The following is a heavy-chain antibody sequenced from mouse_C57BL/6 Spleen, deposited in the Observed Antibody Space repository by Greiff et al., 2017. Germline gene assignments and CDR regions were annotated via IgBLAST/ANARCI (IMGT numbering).Heavy chain of an antibody. D-gene: IGHD2-1*01. V-gene: IGHV1-64*01. J-gene: IGHJ4*01. CDR2: IHPNSGST. Sequence: QVQLQQPGAELVKPGASVKLSCKASGYTFTSYWMHWVKQRPGQGLEWIGMIHPNSGSTNYNEKFKSKATLTVDKSSSTAYMQLSSLTSEDSAVYYCARGGSYYGTLYAMDYWGQGTSVTVSS. CDR1: GYTFTSYW. CDR3: ARGGSYYGTLYAMDY.